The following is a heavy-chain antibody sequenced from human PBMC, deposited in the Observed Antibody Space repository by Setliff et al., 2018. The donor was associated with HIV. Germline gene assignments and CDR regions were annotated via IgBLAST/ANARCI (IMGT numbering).Heavy chain of an antibody. CDR3: ARRAGSDYFTRFDY. D-gene: IGHD3-10*01. J-gene: IGHJ4*02. Sequence: SETLSLTCAVSGASINSNNWWTWIRQPPGEGLEWIGEINHSGSSNSNPSLKSRVTILGDTSKNQFSLKLSSVTAADTAVYYCARRAGSDYFTRFDYWGQGTLVTVSS. CDR2: INHSGSS. CDR1: GASINSNNW. V-gene: IGHV4-4*02.